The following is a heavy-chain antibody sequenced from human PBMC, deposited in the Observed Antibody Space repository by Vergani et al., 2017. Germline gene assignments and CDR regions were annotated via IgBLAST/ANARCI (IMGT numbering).Heavy chain of an antibody. Sequence: QLQLHESGPGLVKPSATLSLPCSVSGSSIRSSNYYCGWIRQPPGKALQWIASIYYSGSTYYNPSLKSRVTISVDTSKNQFSLKLSSVTAADTAVYFCARHSTVEWLVKLGWIDPWGQGILVTVSS. CDR1: GSSIRSSNYY. V-gene: IGHV4-39*01. D-gene: IGHD6-19*01. CDR3: ARHSTVEWLVKLGWIDP. J-gene: IGHJ5*02. CDR2: IYYSGST.